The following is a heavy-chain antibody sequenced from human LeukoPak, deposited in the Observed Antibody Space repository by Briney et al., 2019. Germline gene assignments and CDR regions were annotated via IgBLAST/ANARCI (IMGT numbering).Heavy chain of an antibody. CDR2: IYYSGST. Sequence: PSETLSLTCTVSGGSISSSSYYWGWIRQPPGKGLEWIGSIYYSGSTYYNPSLKSRVTISVDTSKNQFSLKLSSVTAADTAVYYCARDYGGTGKFGYWGQGTLVTVSS. J-gene: IGHJ4*02. V-gene: IGHV4-39*07. CDR3: ARDYGGTGKFGY. CDR1: GGSISSSSYY. D-gene: IGHD3-10*01.